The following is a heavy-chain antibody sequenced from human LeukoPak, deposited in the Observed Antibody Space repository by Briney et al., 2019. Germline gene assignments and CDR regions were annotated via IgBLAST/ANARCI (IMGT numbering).Heavy chain of an antibody. CDR2: ISSSGSTI. J-gene: IGHJ4*02. Sequence: GGSLRLPCAASGFTFSSCEMNWVRQAPGKGLEWVSYISSSGSTIYYADSVKGRFTISRDNAKNSLYLQMNSLRAEDTAVYYCARSRRDSSGWYVFDYWGQGTLVTVSS. CDR1: GFTFSSCE. D-gene: IGHD6-19*01. V-gene: IGHV3-48*03. CDR3: ARSRRDSSGWYVFDY.